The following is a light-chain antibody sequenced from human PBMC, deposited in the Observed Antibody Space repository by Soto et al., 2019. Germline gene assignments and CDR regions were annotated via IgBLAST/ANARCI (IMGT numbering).Light chain of an antibody. V-gene: IGKV1-5*01. J-gene: IGKJ5*01. Sequence: DIQMTQSPSTLSASVGDTVTVTCRASQSVSGWLAWYQQKPGEAPKLLIYSASTLQSGVPSRFSGSGSETEFSLTISSLQPDDFATYYCQQYNSYSITFGQGTRLEIK. CDR2: SAS. CDR1: QSVSGW. CDR3: QQYNSYSIT.